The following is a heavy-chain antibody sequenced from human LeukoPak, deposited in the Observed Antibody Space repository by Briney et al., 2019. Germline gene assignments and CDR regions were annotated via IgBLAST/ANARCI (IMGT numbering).Heavy chain of an antibody. J-gene: IGHJ4*02. CDR3: ARIGHEDYYFDY. Sequence: SGTLSLTCTVSGCTLSNYYWSWIRQPPGKGLEWVGHIYYSGSTYYKPSIKSQVTISVATSKNQFSLELSSVTAADTAVYYCARIGHEDYYFDYWGQGTVVTVSS. V-gene: IGHV4-59*01. CDR1: GCTLSNYY. CDR2: IYYSGST.